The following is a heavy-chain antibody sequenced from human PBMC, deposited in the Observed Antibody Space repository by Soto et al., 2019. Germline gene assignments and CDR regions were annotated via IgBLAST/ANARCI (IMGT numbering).Heavy chain of an antibody. Sequence: QVQLVQSGAEEKKPGASVKVSCKASGYTFTSYAMHWVRQAPGQRLERMGWINAGNGHTKYSQKFQGRVTITRDTSASPAYMELSRLISEDTAVYYCASESYGGEFGYRGQGTLVTVSS. CDR3: ASESYGGEFGY. V-gene: IGHV1-3*05. CDR2: INAGNGHT. J-gene: IGHJ4*02. CDR1: GYTFTSYA. D-gene: IGHD4-17*01.